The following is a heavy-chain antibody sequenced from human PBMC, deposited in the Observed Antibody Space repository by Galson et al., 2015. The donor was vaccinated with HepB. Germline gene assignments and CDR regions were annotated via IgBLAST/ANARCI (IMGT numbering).Heavy chain of an antibody. Sequence: LRLSCAASGFTFSSYSMNWVRQAPGKGLEWVSSISSSSSYIYYADSVKGRFTISRDNAKNSLYLQMNSLRAEDTAVYYCARENQIVVVIRGHDAFDIWGQGTMVTVSS. J-gene: IGHJ3*02. CDR1: GFTFSSYS. CDR3: ARENQIVVVIRGHDAFDI. CDR2: ISSSSSYI. V-gene: IGHV3-21*01. D-gene: IGHD3-22*01.